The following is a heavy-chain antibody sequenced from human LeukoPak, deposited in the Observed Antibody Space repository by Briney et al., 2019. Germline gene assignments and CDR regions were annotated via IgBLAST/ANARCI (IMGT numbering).Heavy chain of an antibody. CDR2: INLPSGGT. CDR3: ARSTEEQLAGIENAMDV. Sequence: ASVQVSCKASVYTFTGHYIHWVRQAPGEGLGWMEWINLPSGGTNIAQQFQGRITMTRDTSISAAYMELSSLRSDDTAVYYCARSTEEQLAGIENAMDVWGQGTTVTVSS. V-gene: IGHV1-2*02. D-gene: IGHD6-13*01. CDR1: VYTFTGHY. J-gene: IGHJ6*02.